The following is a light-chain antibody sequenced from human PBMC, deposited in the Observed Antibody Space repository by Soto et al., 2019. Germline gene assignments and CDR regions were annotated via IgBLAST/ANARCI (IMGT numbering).Light chain of an antibody. CDR2: GAS. J-gene: IGKJ2*01. Sequence: EIVLTQSPGTLSSSPGARATLSCRASQCVSSSYLAWYQQRPGQAPRLLIYGASNRATGIPDRFSGGGSGTDLTLTISRLEPEDFAVYYCQQYGKSAMFTFGQGTKLEIK. CDR1: QCVSSSY. CDR3: QQYGKSAMFT. V-gene: IGKV3-20*01.